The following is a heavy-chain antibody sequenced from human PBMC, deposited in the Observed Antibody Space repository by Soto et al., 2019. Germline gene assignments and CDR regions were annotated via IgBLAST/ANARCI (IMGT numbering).Heavy chain of an antibody. Sequence: LRLSCAASGFTFSSYWMSWVRQAPGKGLEWVANIKQDGSEKYYVDSVKGRFTISRDNAKNSLYLQMNSLRAEDTAVYYCARDEFIAAAYFDYWGQGTLVTVSS. J-gene: IGHJ4*02. CDR1: GFTFSSYW. CDR2: IKQDGSEK. V-gene: IGHV3-7*01. CDR3: ARDEFIAAAYFDY. D-gene: IGHD6-13*01.